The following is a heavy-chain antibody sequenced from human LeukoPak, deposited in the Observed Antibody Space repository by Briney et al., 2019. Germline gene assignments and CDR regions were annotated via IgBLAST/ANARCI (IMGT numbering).Heavy chain of an antibody. CDR2: IKPDGSEK. CDR3: ARERTYSGSGSTYPYYDY. Sequence: GGSLRLSCAASGFMFSSCWMSWVRQSPGKGLEWVANIKPDGSEKYYVDSVNGRFTISRDNAKNALYLEMNSLRVGDTAVYYCARERTYSGSGSTYPYYDYWGQGTLVTVSS. D-gene: IGHD3-10*01. V-gene: IGHV3-7*01. CDR1: GFMFSSCW. J-gene: IGHJ4*02.